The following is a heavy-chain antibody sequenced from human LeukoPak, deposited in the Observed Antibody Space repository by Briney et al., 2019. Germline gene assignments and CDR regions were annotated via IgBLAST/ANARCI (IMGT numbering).Heavy chain of an antibody. CDR3: AKSGYCSGGSCHNWFDP. J-gene: IGHJ5*02. Sequence: GGSLRLSCAASGFTFSSYAMSWVRQAPGKGLEWVSAISGSGGSTYYADSVKGRFTISRDNSKNTLYLQMNSLRAEDTAVYYCAKSGYCSGGSCHNWFDPWGQGTLVTASS. CDR1: GFTFSSYA. D-gene: IGHD2-15*01. V-gene: IGHV3-23*01. CDR2: ISGSGGST.